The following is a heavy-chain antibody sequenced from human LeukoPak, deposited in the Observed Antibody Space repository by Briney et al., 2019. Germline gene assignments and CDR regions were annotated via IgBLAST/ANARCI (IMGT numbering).Heavy chain of an antibody. CDR1: GVSISSGDYY. V-gene: IGHV4-30-4*01. J-gene: IGHJ3*02. CDR2: IYYSGST. CDR3: ARGLVNPYDAFDI. Sequence: NPSETLSLTCTVSGVSISSGDYYWSWVRQPPGKGLEWIGYIYYSGSTYYNPSLKSRVTISVDTSKNPFSLKLSSVAAADTAVYYCARGLVNPYDAFDIWGQGTMVTVSS. D-gene: IGHD3-9*01.